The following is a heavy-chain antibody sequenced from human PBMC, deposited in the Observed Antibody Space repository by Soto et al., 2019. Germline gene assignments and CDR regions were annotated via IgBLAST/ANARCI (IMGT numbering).Heavy chain of an antibody. CDR1: GFSLSTTSVG. D-gene: IGHD6-19*01. CDR2: IYWDGDK. Sequence: QISLKESGPTLVKPTQTLTLTCSFSGFSLSTTSVGVGWIPQPPGKALEWLALIYWDGDKRYSPSQKRRLTITKDTSKNQVVLTMANMDPVDAGAYYCVYMPPQQWVSFSVWGQGTMVIVSS. J-gene: IGHJ3*01. V-gene: IGHV2-5*04. CDR3: VYMPPQQWVSFSV.